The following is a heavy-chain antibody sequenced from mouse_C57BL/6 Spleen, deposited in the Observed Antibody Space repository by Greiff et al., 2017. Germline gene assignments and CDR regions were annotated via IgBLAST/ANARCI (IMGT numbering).Heavy chain of an antibody. J-gene: IGHJ2*01. D-gene: IGHD1-1*01. Sequence: VKLQQPGAELVMPGASVKLSCKASGYTFTSYWMHWVKQRPGQGLEWIGEIDPSDSNTNYNQKFKGKSTLTVDKSSSTAYMQRSSLTSEDSAVYYCAFNYYVRGYFDYWGQGTTLTVSS. CDR3: AFNYYVRGYFDY. CDR1: GYTFTSYW. V-gene: IGHV1-69*01. CDR2: IDPSDSNT.